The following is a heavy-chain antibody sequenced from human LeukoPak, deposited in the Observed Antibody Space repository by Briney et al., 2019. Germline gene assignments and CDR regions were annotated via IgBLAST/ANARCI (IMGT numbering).Heavy chain of an antibody. CDR3: ARGASVGATYYFDY. CDR1: GGSFSGYY. D-gene: IGHD1-26*01. CDR2: INHSGST. Sequence: SETLSLTCAVYGGSFSGYYWSWIRQPPGKGLEWIGEINHSGSTNYNPSLKSRVTISVDASKNQFSLKLSSVTAADTAVDYCARGASVGATYYFDYWGQGTLVTVSS. V-gene: IGHV4-34*01. J-gene: IGHJ4*02.